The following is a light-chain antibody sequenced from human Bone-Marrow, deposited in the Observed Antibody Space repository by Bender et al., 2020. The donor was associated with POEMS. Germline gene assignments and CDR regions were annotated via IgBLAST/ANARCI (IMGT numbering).Light chain of an antibody. CDR3: VSWGDILSVPM. Sequence: QSVLTQPPSASGTPGQTVTISCSGSNSNIGSSTVNWFQQFPGTAPKVLIHPNNQRPSGVPDRFSGSKSGTSAALAISGLTLEDEADYYGVSWGDILSVPMFGGGAKLPII. CDR1: NSNIGSST. V-gene: IGLV1-44*01. J-gene: IGLJ3*02. CDR2: PNN.